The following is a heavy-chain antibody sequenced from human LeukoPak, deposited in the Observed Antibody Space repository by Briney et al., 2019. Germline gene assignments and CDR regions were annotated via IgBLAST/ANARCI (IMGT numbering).Heavy chain of an antibody. CDR2: VSLEGVR. Sequence: PSETLFLTCGVSGGSITTTNWWSWVRQFPRQGLQWIGEVSLEGVRNYNPSLTSRVTMSLDRAKNLLSLNLNSVTAADTAVYYCSRENGAFSPFGYWGQGILVTV. J-gene: IGHJ4*02. CDR1: GGSITTTNW. D-gene: IGHD2-8*01. V-gene: IGHV4-4*02. CDR3: SRENGAFSPFGY.